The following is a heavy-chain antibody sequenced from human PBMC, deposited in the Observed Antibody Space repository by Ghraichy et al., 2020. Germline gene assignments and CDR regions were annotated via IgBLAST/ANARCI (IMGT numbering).Heavy chain of an antibody. Sequence: SETLSLTCTVSGGSISPCFYCWVWLRPPPGKGLEWKVSNNYSSNTYYKSSLKRRVTIAVDTSKNQFSLRLSSVTAADTAVYFCRREAESTSRAEYWGQGTLVSVSS. J-gene: IGHJ4*02. V-gene: IGHV4-39*02. CDR2: NNYSSNT. D-gene: IGHD2-2*01. CDR3: RREAESTSRAEY. CDR1: GGSISPCFYC.